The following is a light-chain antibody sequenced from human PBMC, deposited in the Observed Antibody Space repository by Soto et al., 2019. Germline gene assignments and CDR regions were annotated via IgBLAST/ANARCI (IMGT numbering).Light chain of an antibody. CDR1: QGISNY. V-gene: IGKV1-27*01. J-gene: IGKJ5*01. CDR2: AAS. Sequence: DIQMTQSPSSLSASVGDRVTITCRASQGISNYSAWYQQKPGKVPKLLIYAASTLQSGVPSRFSGTGSGTDFTLTISSLQPEDVASCKCQYYNSAPITFGQGTRLEIK. CDR3: QYYNSAPIT.